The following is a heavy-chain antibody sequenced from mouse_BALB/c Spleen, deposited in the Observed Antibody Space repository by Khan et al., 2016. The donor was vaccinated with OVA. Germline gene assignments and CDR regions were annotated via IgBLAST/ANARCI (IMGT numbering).Heavy chain of an antibody. CDR2: ISSGSSTI. CDR3: ARTGYYYFDY. CDR1: GFTFSGFG. D-gene: IGHD2-3*01. J-gene: IGHJ2*01. Sequence: EVELVESGGGLVQPGGSRKLSCAASGFTFSGFGMHWVRQAPEKGLEWVAYISSGSSTIYYADTVKGRFTIYRDNPKKPLILQMATLRSEDTAMYYCARTGYYYFDYWGQGTTLTVSS. V-gene: IGHV5-17*02.